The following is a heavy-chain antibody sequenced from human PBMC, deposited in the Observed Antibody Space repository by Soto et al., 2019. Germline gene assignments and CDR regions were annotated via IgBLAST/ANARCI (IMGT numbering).Heavy chain of an antibody. Sequence: ASVKVSCKASGGTFSSYAISWVRQAPGQGLEWMGGIIPIFGTANYAQKFQGRVTITADESTSTAYMELSSLRSEDTAVYYCARGVLSRGGYNWEHYYYYGMDVWGQGTTVTVSS. D-gene: IGHD5-12*01. V-gene: IGHV1-69*13. CDR2: IIPIFGTA. CDR1: GGTFSSYA. J-gene: IGHJ6*02. CDR3: ARGVLSRGGYNWEHYYYYGMDV.